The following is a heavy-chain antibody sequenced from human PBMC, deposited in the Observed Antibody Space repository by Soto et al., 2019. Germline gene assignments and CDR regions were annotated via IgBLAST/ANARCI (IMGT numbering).Heavy chain of an antibody. J-gene: IGHJ4*02. CDR1: GFTFSNNG. CDR3: AMDLYGGSSRFDY. V-gene: IGHV3-30*03. D-gene: IGHD2-15*01. CDR2: ISSDGSKK. Sequence: QVQLVESGGGVVQPGRSLRLSCVASGFTFSNNGIHWVRQAPGKGLEWVAVISSDGSKKYYADSVKGRFTISRDNSKNTLYLQMHSLRAEDTAVYYCAMDLYGGSSRFDYWGQGTPVTVSS.